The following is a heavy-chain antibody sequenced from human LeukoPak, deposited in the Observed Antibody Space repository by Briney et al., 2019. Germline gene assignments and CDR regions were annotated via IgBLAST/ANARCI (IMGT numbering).Heavy chain of an antibody. CDR3: ATWAVVDYYYGMDV. J-gene: IGHJ6*02. D-gene: IGHD6-19*01. Sequence: SETLSLTCAVSGGSISSSNWWSWVRQPPGKGLEWIGEIYHSGSTNYNPSLKSRVTISVDKSKNQFSLKLSSATAADTAVYYCATWAVVDYYYGMDVWGQGTTVTVSS. CDR1: GGSISSSNW. V-gene: IGHV4-4*02. CDR2: IYHSGST.